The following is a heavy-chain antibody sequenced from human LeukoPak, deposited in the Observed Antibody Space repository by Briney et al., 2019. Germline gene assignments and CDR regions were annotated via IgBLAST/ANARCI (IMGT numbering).Heavy chain of an antibody. D-gene: IGHD6-19*01. CDR3: ARQVVAVAGTGYFDY. J-gene: IGHJ4*02. V-gene: IGHV4-39*01. CDR2: IYYSGST. Sequence: SETLSLTCTVSGGSIRSSSYYWGWIRQPPGKGLEWIGSIYYSGSTYYNASLKSRGTISVGTSKNQFSLKLNSVTAADTAVYFCARQVVAVAGTGYFDYWGQGTLVTVSS. CDR1: GGSIRSSSYY.